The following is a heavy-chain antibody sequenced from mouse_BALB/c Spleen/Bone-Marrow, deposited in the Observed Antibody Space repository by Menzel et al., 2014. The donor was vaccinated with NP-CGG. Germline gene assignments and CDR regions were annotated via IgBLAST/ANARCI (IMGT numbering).Heavy chain of an antibody. CDR3: ARDAGYFYGSSFDY. J-gene: IGHJ2*01. V-gene: IGHV7-3*02. D-gene: IGHD1-1*01. CDR2: IRNKANGYTT. CDR1: GFTFTDYY. Sequence: EVKLLESGGGLVQPGGSLRLSCATSGFTFTDYYMSWVRQPPGKALEWLGFIRNKANGYTTEYSASVKGRFTISRDNSQSILYLQMNTVRAEDSATYYCARDAGYFYGSSFDYWGQGTTLTVSS.